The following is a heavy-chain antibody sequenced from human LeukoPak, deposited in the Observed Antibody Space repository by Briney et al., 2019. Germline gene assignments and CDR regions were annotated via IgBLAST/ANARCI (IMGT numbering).Heavy chain of an antibody. CDR1: GFTFSSYN. V-gene: IGHV3-23*01. CDR2: ISGSGGST. J-gene: IGHJ4*02. D-gene: IGHD1-26*01. CDR3: AKRGRGKVGADDY. Sequence: GSLRLSCAASGFTFSSYNMNWVRQAPGKGLEWVSAISGSGGSTYYADSVKGRFTIFRDNSKNTLYLQMNSLRAEDTALYYCAKRGRGKVGADDYWGQGTLVTVSS.